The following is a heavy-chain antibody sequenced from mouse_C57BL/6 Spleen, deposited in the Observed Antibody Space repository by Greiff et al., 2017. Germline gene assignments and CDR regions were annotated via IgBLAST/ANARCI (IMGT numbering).Heavy chain of an antibody. CDR2: IWSDGST. CDR1: GFSLTSYG. Sequence: VKLMESGPGLVAPSQSLSITCTVSGFSLTSYGVHWVRQPPGKGLEWLVVIWSDGSTTYNSALKSRLSISKDNSKRQVFLKMNSLQTDDTAMYYCARHRFWDEGYFDVWGTRDHGHRLL. J-gene: IGHJ1*03. CDR3: ARHRFWDEGYFDV. D-gene: IGHD4-1*01. V-gene: IGHV2-6-1*01.